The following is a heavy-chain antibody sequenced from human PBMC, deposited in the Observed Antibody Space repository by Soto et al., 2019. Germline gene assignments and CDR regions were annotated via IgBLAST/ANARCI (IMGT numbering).Heavy chain of an antibody. CDR3: ARDIVVVVAATPGWFDP. J-gene: IGHJ5*02. CDR2: TYYRSKWYN. V-gene: IGHV6-1*01. CDR1: GDSVSSNSAA. D-gene: IGHD2-15*01. Sequence: PSQTLSLTCAISGDSVSSNSAAWNWIRQSPSRGLEWLGRTYYRSKWYNDYAVSVKSRITINPDTSKNQFSLQLNSVTPEDTAVYYCARDIVVVVAATPGWFDPWGQGTLVTVSS.